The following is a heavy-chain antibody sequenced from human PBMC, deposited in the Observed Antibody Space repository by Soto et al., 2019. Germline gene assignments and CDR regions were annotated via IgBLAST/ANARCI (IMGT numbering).Heavy chain of an antibody. V-gene: IGHV1-2*02. Sequence: ASVKVSCKASGYTFTGYYMHWVRQAPGQGLEWMGWINPNSGGTNYAQKFQGRVTMTRDTSISTAYMELSRLGSDDTAVYYCARVWGIAAAGLNGGDYWGQGTLVTVSS. CDR2: INPNSGGT. J-gene: IGHJ4*02. CDR1: GYTFTGYY. CDR3: ARVWGIAAAGLNGGDY. D-gene: IGHD6-13*01.